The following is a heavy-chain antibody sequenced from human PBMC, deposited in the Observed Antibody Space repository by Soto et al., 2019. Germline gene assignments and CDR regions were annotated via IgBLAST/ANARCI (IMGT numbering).Heavy chain of an antibody. J-gene: IGHJ3*02. D-gene: IGHD2-2*01. V-gene: IGHV3-33*01. CDR2: IWFDGSDK. CDR1: GFTFSSYG. Sequence: PGGSLRLSCAASGFTFSSYGMHWVRQAPGKGLEWVALIWFDGSDKYYVDSVKGRFTISRDNSKNTVHLQMNGLRVEDTAVYYCARLYCSSSSCYSVGAFDIRSQGTVVTVSS. CDR3: ARLYCSSSSCYSVGAFDI.